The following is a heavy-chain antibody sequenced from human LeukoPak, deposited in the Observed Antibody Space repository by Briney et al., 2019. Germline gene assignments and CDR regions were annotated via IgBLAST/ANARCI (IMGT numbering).Heavy chain of an antibody. Sequence: PGGSLRLSCAASGVTFSSYAMHWVRQAPGKGLEGVAAISYDGSNKYYADSVKGRFTISRDNSKNTLYLQMNSLRAEDTAVYYCARIYSYGYRFDYWGQGTLVTVSS. CDR1: GVTFSSYA. CDR2: ISYDGSNK. D-gene: IGHD5-18*01. CDR3: ARIYSYGYRFDY. V-gene: IGHV3-30-3*01. J-gene: IGHJ4*02.